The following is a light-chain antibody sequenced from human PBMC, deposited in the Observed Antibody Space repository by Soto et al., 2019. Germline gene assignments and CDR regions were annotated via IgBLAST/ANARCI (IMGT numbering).Light chain of an antibody. CDR1: QSVGNN. V-gene: IGKV3-15*01. Sequence: RVVTQSPATLSVFPGERATLSCRASQSVGNNLAWYQQKGGQAPRLLITGASTRATGVPARFSGSGSGTEFTLTISCLQSEDFAVYYCQEYNFWRTFGQGTKVEIK. CDR3: QEYNFWRT. J-gene: IGKJ1*01. CDR2: GAS.